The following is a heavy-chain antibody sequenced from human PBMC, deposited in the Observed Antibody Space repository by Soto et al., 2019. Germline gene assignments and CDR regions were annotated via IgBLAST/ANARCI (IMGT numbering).Heavy chain of an antibody. CDR2: INCDNVNT. D-gene: IGHD6-19*01. V-gene: IGHV1-3*01. Sequence: QVQLVQSGADVKKPGASVKVSCKTSGYNFIENAVHWVRQAPGQGLEWMGWINCDNVNTKYSRKMQGRLTISRDKSATTVYMELSALTSEDTAVYFCARDDVGSAWPYWGQGTLGSVSS. J-gene: IGHJ4*02. CDR3: ARDDVGSAWPY. CDR1: GYNFIENA.